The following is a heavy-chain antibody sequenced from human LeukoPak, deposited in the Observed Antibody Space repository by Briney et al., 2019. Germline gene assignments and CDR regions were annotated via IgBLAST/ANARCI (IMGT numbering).Heavy chain of an antibody. CDR1: GGTFSSYA. CDR2: IILIFGTA. V-gene: IGHV1-69*13. D-gene: IGHD1-1*01. J-gene: IGHJ6*03. CDR3: ASCWTGTTNYYYYYMDV. Sequence: GASVKVSCKASGGTFSSYAISWVRQAPGQGLEWMGGIILIFGTANYAQKFQGRVTITADESTSTAYMELSSLRSEDTAVYYCASCWTGTTNYYYYYMDVWGKGTTVTVSS.